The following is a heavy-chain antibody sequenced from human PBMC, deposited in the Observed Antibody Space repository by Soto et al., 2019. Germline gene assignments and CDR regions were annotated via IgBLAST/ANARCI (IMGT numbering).Heavy chain of an antibody. V-gene: IGHV3-23*01. D-gene: IGHD1-1*01. J-gene: IGHJ4*02. CDR2: FSGGSGAI. Sequence: PGGSLRLSCAVSGFSLGPYGVTWVRQTPEKGLEWVTGFSGGSGAIFYADSVRGRFTISRDSSTAYLQMNNLRPEDTAVYFCAIWNDFGDSWAQASLEIVSS. CDR3: AIWNDFGDS. CDR1: GFSLGPYG.